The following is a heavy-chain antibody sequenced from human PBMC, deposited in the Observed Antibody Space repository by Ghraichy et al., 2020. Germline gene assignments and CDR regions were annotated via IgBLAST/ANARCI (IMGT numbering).Heavy chain of an antibody. CDR2: ISSSGSTI. CDR1: GFTFSSYE. J-gene: IGHJ4*02. V-gene: IGHV3-48*03. D-gene: IGHD2-21*01. Sequence: GGSLRLSCAASGFTFSSYEMNWVRQAPGKGLEWVLYISSSGSTIYYADSVKGRFTISRDNAKNSLYLQMNSLRAEDTAVYYCARLAYCGGDCYRGGWGQGTLVTVSS. CDR3: ARLAYCGGDCYRGG.